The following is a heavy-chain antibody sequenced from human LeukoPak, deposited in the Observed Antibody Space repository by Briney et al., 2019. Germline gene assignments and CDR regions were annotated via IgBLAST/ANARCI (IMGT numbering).Heavy chain of an antibody. CDR1: GGSFSGYY. D-gene: IGHD3-10*01. Sequence: SETLSLTCAVYGGSFSGYYWSWIRQPPGKGLEWIGEINHIGITNYNPSLKSRVALSVDSSKNQFSLKLNSVTAADTAVYYCARGHFGEWDVWGQGTLVAVSS. J-gene: IGHJ4*02. CDR3: ARGHFGEWDV. CDR2: INHIGIT. V-gene: IGHV4-34*01.